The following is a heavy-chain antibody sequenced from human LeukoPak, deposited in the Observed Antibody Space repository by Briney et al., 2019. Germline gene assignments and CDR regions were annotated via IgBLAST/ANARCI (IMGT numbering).Heavy chain of an antibody. J-gene: IGHJ5*02. CDR2: IIPILGIA. Sequence: SVKVSCKASGGTFSSYAISWVRQAPGQGLEWMGRIIPILGIANYAQKFQGRVTITADKSTSTAYMELSSLRSEDTAVYYCTRVTEARPFGELLPITWGQGTLVTVSS. D-gene: IGHD3-10*01. V-gene: IGHV1-69*04. CDR1: GGTFSSYA. CDR3: TRVTEARPFGELLPIT.